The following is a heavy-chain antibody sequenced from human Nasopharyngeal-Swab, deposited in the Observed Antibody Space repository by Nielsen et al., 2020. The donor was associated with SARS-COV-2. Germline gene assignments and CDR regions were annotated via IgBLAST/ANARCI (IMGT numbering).Heavy chain of an antibody. J-gene: IGHJ6*02. Sequence: ASVKVSCKASGYTFTGNYMHWVRQAPGQGLEWMGWINPNSGGTNYAQKFQGWVTMTRDTSISTAYMELSRLRSDDTAVYYCARALGYCSSTSCDTGENYYYYGMDVWGQGTTVTVSS. CDR3: ARALGYCSSTSCDTGENYYYYGMDV. CDR1: GYTFTGNY. CDR2: INPNSGGT. V-gene: IGHV1-2*04. D-gene: IGHD2-2*02.